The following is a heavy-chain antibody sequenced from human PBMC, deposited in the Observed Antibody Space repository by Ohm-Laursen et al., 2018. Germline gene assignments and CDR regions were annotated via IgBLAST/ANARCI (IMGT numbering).Heavy chain of an antibody. CDR2: ITSSGSTI. Sequence: SLRLSCAASGFTFSDYYMSWIRQAPGKGLEWVSYITSSGSTIYNADSVKGRFTISRDNAKNSLYLQMNSLRAVDTAVYDCARDPPHYYYSMDVGGQGTTVTVSS. V-gene: IGHV3-11*01. J-gene: IGHJ6*02. CDR3: ARDPPHYYYSMDV. CDR1: GFTFSDYY.